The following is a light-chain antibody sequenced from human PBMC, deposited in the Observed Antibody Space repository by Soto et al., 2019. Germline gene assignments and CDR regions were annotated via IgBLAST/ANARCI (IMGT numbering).Light chain of an antibody. Sequence: QSALTQPPSVSGSPGQSVTTSFTGTSTDFVSYNRVSWYQQPPGTAPKLIIYEASNRPSGVPDRFSGSKSGNTASLTISGLQAADEADYYCSLYTSENTYVFGTGTKVTVL. V-gene: IGLV2-18*01. J-gene: IGLJ1*01. CDR1: STDFVSYNR. CDR3: SLYTSENTYV. CDR2: EAS.